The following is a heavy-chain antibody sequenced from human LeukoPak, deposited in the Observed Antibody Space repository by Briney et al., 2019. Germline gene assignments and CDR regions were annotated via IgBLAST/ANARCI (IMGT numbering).Heavy chain of an antibody. J-gene: IGHJ4*02. V-gene: IGHV3-11*05. D-gene: IGHD4-17*01. Sequence: GSLRLSCAASGFTFSDYYMSWIRQAPGKGLEWVSYISSSSSYTNYADSVKGRFTISRDNAKNSLYLQMNSLRAEDTAVYYCARAYGSAVTTRFDYWGQGTLVTVSS. CDR1: GFTFSDYY. CDR3: ARAYGSAVTTRFDY. CDR2: ISSSSSYT.